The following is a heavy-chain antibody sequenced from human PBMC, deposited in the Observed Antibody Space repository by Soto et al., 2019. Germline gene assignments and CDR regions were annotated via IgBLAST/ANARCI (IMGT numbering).Heavy chain of an antibody. CDR1: QRSIWRTIYD. D-gene: IGHD3-16*02. Sequence: XLTCPAYQRSIWRTIYDWCLILQPPGKGLEGIGSIYYSGSTYYNPSLKSRFTISVDTSKNQFSLKLSSVTAADTAVYYCARHTPPDYDYVWGSYRPNWFDPWGQGTLVTVSS. J-gene: IGHJ5*02. CDR3: ARHTPPDYDYVWGSYRPNWFDP. V-gene: IGHV4-39*01. CDR2: IYYSGST.